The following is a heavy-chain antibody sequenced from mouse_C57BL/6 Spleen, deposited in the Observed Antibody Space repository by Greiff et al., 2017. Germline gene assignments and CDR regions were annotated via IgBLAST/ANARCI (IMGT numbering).Heavy chain of an antibody. D-gene: IGHD2-4*01. CDR3: ARPLYDYACFAY. J-gene: IGHJ3*01. V-gene: IGHV2-2*01. Sequence: QVQLKQSGPGLVQPSQSLSITCTVSGFSLTSYGVHWVRQSPGKGLEWLGVIWSGGSTDYNAAFISRLSISKDNSKSQVFFKMNSLQADDTAIYYCARPLYDYACFAYWGQGTLVTVSA. CDR1: GFSLTSYG. CDR2: IWSGGST.